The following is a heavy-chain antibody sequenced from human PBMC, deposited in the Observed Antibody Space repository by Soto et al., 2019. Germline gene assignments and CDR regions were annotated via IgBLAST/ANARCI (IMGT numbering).Heavy chain of an antibody. V-gene: IGHV3-21*01. Sequence: GGSLRLSCAASGFTFSCYSMNWVRQAPGKGLEWVSSISSSSSYIYYADSVKGRFTISRDNAKNSLYLQMNSLRAEDTAVYYCARDAMIALDPWGQGTLVTVSS. CDR2: ISSSSSYI. CDR1: GFTFSCYS. CDR3: ARDAMIALDP. J-gene: IGHJ5*02. D-gene: IGHD3-22*01.